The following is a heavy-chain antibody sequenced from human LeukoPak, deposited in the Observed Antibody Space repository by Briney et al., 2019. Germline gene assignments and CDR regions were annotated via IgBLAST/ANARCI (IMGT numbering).Heavy chain of an antibody. CDR3: AREHQNCTSTSCSDWFDP. J-gene: IGHJ5*02. V-gene: IGHV4-30-4*01. D-gene: IGHD2-2*01. Sequence: SETLSLTCSASGGSITSGDSYWSWIRQPPGKGLEWIGYIYFAGSISYNPSLKSRVTISVDRTKNQLSLKLSSVTAADTAVYYCAREHQNCTSTSCSDWFDPWGLGTLVTVSS. CDR1: GGSITSGDSY. CDR2: IYFAGSI.